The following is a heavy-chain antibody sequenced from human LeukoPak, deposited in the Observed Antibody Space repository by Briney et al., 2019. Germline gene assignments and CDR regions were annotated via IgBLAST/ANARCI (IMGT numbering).Heavy chain of an antibody. CDR1: GFTFSSYA. CDR2: ISYDGSNK. J-gene: IGHJ6*02. D-gene: IGHD5-18*01. V-gene: IGHV3-30-3*01. CDR3: AREDTAMVTFSYYYYYGMDV. Sequence: GGSLRLSCAASGFTFSSYAMHWVRQAPGKGLEWVAVISYDGSNKYYADSVKGRFTISRDNSKNTLYLLMNSLRAEDTAVYYCAREDTAMVTFSYYYYYGMDVWGQGTTVTVSS.